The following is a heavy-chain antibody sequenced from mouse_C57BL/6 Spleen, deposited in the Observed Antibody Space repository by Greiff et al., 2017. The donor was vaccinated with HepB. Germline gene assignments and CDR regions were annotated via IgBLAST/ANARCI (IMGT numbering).Heavy chain of an antibody. CDR2: ISDGGSYT. J-gene: IGHJ2*01. V-gene: IGHV5-4*01. Sequence: EVKLVESGGGLVKPGGSLKLSCAASGFTFSSYAMSWVRQTPEKRLEWVATISDGGSYTYYPDNVKGRFTISRDNAKNNLYLQMSHLKSEDTAMYYCARDEGDYGSSPFDYWGQGTTLTVSS. CDR3: ARDEGDYGSSPFDY. CDR1: GFTFSSYA. D-gene: IGHD1-1*01.